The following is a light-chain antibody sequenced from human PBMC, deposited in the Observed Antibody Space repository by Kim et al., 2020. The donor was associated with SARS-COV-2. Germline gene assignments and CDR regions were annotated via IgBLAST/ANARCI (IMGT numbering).Light chain of an antibody. J-gene: IGLJ2*01. CDR3: LLSYSGAWL. Sequence: PGGSVTRPCDPSTGAVSNDHYPHWFQQQPGHTPRTLIYDTTNKQSWTPARFSGSLLGGKAALTLSGAQPEDEAEYYCLLSYSGAWLFGGGTQLTVL. V-gene: IGLV7-46*01. CDR2: DTT. CDR1: TGAVSNDHY.